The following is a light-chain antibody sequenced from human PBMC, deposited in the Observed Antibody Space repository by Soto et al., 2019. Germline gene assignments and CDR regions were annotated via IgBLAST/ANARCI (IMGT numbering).Light chain of an antibody. CDR2: GAY. V-gene: IGKV3-15*01. Sequence: EVVMTQSPATVSVSPGEGVTISCRASQTISNDLAWYQQKPSQAPRLLIYGAYTRATGVPARLSGGGSGTEFTLTISILQSEDFAFYYCQQNNKWPPVTFGGGTKVDIK. CDR1: QTISND. CDR3: QQNNKWPPVT. J-gene: IGKJ4*02.